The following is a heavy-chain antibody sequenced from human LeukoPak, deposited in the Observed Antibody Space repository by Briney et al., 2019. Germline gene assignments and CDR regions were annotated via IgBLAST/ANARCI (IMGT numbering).Heavy chain of an antibody. CDR1: ALTFTSYS. D-gene: IGHD6-19*01. V-gene: IGHV3-21*01. CDR3: ARGGSSGWYVGY. Sequence: GGSLTLSCALSALTFTSYSMNWVRQPPGKVLEWDSSIRSSSSYISYADSGKGRSTISRDNAKNSLYLQMSSLRAEDTAVYYCARGGSSGWYVGYWGQGTLVTVSS. CDR2: IRSSSSYI. J-gene: IGHJ4*02.